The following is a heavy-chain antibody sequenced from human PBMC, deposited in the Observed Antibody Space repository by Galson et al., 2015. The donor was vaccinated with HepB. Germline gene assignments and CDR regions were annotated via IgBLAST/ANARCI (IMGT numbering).Heavy chain of an antibody. J-gene: IGHJ2*01. Sequence: SLRLSCAASGFTFSSYAMSWVRQAPGKGLEWVSAISGSGGSTYYADSVKGRFTISRDNSKNTLYLQMNSLRAEDTAVYYCAKDPTPPDYYDSSGYLYWYFDLWGRGTLVTVSS. V-gene: IGHV3-23*01. CDR3: AKDPTPPDYYDSSGYLYWYFDL. D-gene: IGHD3-22*01. CDR2: ISGSGGST. CDR1: GFTFSSYA.